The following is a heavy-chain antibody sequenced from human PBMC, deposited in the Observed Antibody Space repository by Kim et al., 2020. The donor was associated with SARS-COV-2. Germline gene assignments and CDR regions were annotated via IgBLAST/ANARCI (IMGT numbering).Heavy chain of an antibody. V-gene: IGHV5-51*01. D-gene: IGHD6-19*01. CDR3: ARRDSSGWGFDY. J-gene: IGHJ4*02. Sequence: RYSPSFQGQVTISADKSISTAYLQWSSLKASDTAMYYCARRDSSGWGFDYWGQGTLVTVSS.